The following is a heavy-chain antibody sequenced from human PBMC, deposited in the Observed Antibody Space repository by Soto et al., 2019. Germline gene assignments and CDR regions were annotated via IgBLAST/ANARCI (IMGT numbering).Heavy chain of an antibody. J-gene: IGHJ6*02. CDR1: GYNFTNYW. CDR3: ARQEGATVLFYYGMDV. D-gene: IGHD1-26*01. Sequence: GESLKISCKGSGYNFTNYWIGWVRQMPGKGLEWMGIIYPGDSDTRCSPSFQGQVTISADKSISAAYLQWSSLKASDTAMYYCARQEGATVLFYYGMDVWGQGTTVTVSS. V-gene: IGHV5-51*01. CDR2: IYPGDSDT.